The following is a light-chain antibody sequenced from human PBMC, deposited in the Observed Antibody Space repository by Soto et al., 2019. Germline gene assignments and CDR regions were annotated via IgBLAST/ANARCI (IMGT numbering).Light chain of an antibody. Sequence: QSVLTRPASVSGSPGQSITISCTGTSSEVGGYNSVSWYQHHPGKAPKLMLYDVGNRPSGVSNRFSGSKSGNTASLTISGLQAEDEADYYCSSYTSSSTYVFGTGTKVTV. CDR3: SSYTSSSTYV. CDR1: SSEVGGYNS. CDR2: DVG. J-gene: IGLJ1*01. V-gene: IGLV2-14*03.